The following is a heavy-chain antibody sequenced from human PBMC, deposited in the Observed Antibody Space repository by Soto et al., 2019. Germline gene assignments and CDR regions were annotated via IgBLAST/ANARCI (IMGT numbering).Heavy chain of an antibody. V-gene: IGHV3-30-3*01. CDR3: ARRSGVTTVAGGMDV. J-gene: IGHJ6*02. Sequence: QVQLVESGGGVVQPGRSLRLSCAASGFTFSSYAMHWVRQAPGKGLEWVAVISYDGSNKYYADSVKGRFTISRDNSINTLYLQMNSLRAEDTAVYYCARRSGVTTVAGGMDVWGQGTTVTVSS. CDR1: GFTFSSYA. D-gene: IGHD4-4*01. CDR2: ISYDGSNK.